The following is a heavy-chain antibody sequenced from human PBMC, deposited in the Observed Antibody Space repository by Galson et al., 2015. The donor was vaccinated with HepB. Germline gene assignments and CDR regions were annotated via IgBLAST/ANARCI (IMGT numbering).Heavy chain of an antibody. D-gene: IGHD3-10*01. CDR2: MNPNSGNT. J-gene: IGHJ6*03. V-gene: IGHV1-8*02. CDR1: GYTFTSYY. CDR3: ARRQSPPVIWFRELLGRDYYYYYMDV. Sequence: SVKVSCKASGYTFTSYYMHWVRQAPGQGLEWMGWMNPNSGNTGYAQKFQGRVTMTRNTSISTAYMELSSLRSEDTAVYYCARRQSPPVIWFRELLGRDYYYYYMDVWGKGTTVTVSS.